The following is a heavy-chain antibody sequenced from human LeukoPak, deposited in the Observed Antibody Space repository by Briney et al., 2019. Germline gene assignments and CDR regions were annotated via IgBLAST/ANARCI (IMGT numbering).Heavy chain of an antibody. D-gene: IGHD6-19*01. V-gene: IGHV3-64*04. CDR2: ISSNGGST. CDR1: GFTFSSYA. J-gene: IGHJ4*02. CDR3: AREVYSSGWSSFDY. Sequence: GGSLRLSCSASGFTFSSYAMHWVRQAPGKGLEYVSSISSNGGSTYYADSVKGRFTISRDNSKNTLYLQMNSLRAEDTAVYYCAREVYSSGWSSFDYWGQGTLVTVSS.